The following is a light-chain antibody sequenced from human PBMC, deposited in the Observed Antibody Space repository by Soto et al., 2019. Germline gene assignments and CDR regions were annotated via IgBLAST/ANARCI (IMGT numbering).Light chain of an antibody. V-gene: IGLV6-57*03. Sequence: NFMLTQPHSVSESPGQTVIISCTRSSGGFPSNSVQWYQQRPGSAPTTIISEDNQRPSGVPDRFSGSTDGSSNSASLIISGLQTEDEADYYCQSYDSNTVVFGGGTQLTVL. J-gene: IGLJ2*01. CDR1: SGGFPSNS. CDR3: QSYDSNTVV. CDR2: EDN.